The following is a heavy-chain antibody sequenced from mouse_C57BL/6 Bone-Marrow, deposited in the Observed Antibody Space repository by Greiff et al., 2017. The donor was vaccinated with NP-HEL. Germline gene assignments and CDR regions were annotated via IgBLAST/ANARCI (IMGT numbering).Heavy chain of an antibody. CDR3: ARAPYDYGLVAY. CDR1: GYSITSGYY. J-gene: IGHJ3*01. Sequence: EVHLVESGPGLVKPSQSLSLTCSVTGYSITSGYYWNWIRQFPGNKLEWMGYISYDGSNNYNPSLKNRISITRDTSKNQFFLKLNSVTTEDTATYYCARAPYDYGLVAYWGQGTLVTVSA. D-gene: IGHD2-4*01. V-gene: IGHV3-6*01. CDR2: ISYDGSN.